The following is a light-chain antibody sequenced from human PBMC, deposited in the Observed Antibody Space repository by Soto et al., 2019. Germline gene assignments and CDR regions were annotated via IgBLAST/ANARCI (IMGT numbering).Light chain of an antibody. CDR3: QQYDISLT. CDR2: GTS. V-gene: IGKV3-20*01. Sequence: EIVLTQSPATLSLSPGERATLPCRASQSVKSSYLAWYQHKPGQAPRLLIYGTSSRATGIPDRFSGSGSGTDFTLTISRLEPEDFAVYYCQQYDISLTFGGGTKVDIK. CDR1: QSVKSSY. J-gene: IGKJ4*01.